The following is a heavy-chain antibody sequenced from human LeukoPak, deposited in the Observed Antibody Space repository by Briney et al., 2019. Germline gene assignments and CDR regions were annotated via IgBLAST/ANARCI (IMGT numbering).Heavy chain of an antibody. CDR1: GYTFTSYG. Sequence: ASVKVSCKASGYTFTSYGISWVRQAPGQGLEWMGWISAYNGNTNYAQKLQGRVTMTTDTSTSTAYMELRSLRSDDTAVYYCARDPASSGYSYDPHDYWGQGTLVTVSS. CDR3: ARDPASSGYSYDPHDY. D-gene: IGHD5-18*01. J-gene: IGHJ4*02. V-gene: IGHV1-18*01. CDR2: ISAYNGNT.